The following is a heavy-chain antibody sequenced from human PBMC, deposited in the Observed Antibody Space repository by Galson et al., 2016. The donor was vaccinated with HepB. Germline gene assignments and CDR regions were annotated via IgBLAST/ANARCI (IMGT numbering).Heavy chain of an antibody. Sequence: SVKVSCKASGYTFTDYGISWVRQAPGQGLEWMGWISAYNGNTYYTQRFQDRVTMTADTSTSTAYMELRSLTYDDTAVYYCARAGGESYLFGHWGQGALVTVSS. CDR1: GYTFTDYG. J-gene: IGHJ4*02. CDR3: ARAGGESYLFGH. CDR2: ISAYNGNT. V-gene: IGHV1-18*01. D-gene: IGHD1-26*01.